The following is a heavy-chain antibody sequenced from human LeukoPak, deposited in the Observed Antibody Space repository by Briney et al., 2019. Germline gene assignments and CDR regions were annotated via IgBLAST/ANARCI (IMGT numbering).Heavy chain of an antibody. CDR2: IWYGGSNK. D-gene: IGHD5-12*01. CDR1: GFTFSSYG. J-gene: IGHJ3*02. V-gene: IGHV3-33*08. Sequence: GGSLRLSCAASGFTFSSYGMHWVRQAPGKGLEWVAVIWYGGSNKYYADSVKGRFTISRDNSKNTLYLQMNSLRAEDTAVYYCGISDGYDRDAFDIWGQGTMVTVSS. CDR3: GISDGYDRDAFDI.